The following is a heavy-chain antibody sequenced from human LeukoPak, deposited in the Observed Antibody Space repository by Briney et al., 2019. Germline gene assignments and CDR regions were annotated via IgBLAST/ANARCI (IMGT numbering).Heavy chain of an antibody. D-gene: IGHD5-18*01. CDR2: INPNSGGT. CDR1: GYTFTGYY. Sequence: ASVKVSCKASGYTFTGYYMHWVRQDPGQGLEWMGWINPNSGGTNYAQKFQGWVTMTRDTSISTAYMELSRLRSDDTAVYYCARGLRGYSYGNNWFDPWGQGTLVTVSS. V-gene: IGHV1-2*04. CDR3: ARGLRGYSYGNNWFDP. J-gene: IGHJ5*02.